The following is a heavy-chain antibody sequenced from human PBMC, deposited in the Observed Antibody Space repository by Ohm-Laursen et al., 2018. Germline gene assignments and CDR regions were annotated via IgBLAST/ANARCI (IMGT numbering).Heavy chain of an antibody. D-gene: IGHD5-24*01. CDR3: TRVEMATIGAAFDI. CDR2: IISKVNSYET. Sequence: GSLSLSCAASVFTFSGSAMHWVRQASGKGLGWVVRIISKVNSYETAYAASVKGRLTISRDDSKNTAYLQMNSLKTEDTAVYYCTRVEMATIGAAFDIWGQGTMVTVSS. V-gene: IGHV3-73*01. CDR1: VFTFSGSA. J-gene: IGHJ3*02.